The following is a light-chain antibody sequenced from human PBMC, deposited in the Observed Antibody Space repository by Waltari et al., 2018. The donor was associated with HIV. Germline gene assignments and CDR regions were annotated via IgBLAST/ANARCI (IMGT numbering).Light chain of an antibody. CDR2: DSQ. CDR1: TGSVTANHY. J-gene: IGLJ2*01. V-gene: IGLV7-46*01. CDR3: MLSLNGSRI. Sequence: QALVTQDPSLTVPPGGTTILTCASATGSVTANHYAYLFQQKAGQAPRTLIYDSQKRHSWTPGRFSGFLLGGKAVLTFTGAQPEDEADYFCMLSLNGSRIFGGGTKVTVL.